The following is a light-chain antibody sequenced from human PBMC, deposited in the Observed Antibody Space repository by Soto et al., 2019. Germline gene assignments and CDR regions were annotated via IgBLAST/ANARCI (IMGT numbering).Light chain of an antibody. V-gene: IGLV1-47*01. J-gene: IGLJ2*01. Sequence: QSVLNQAPSTSGTPGQRGIISCSGSSSNIGSNRVQWYQQLPGTAPKLLIYKNDNRPSGVPDRFSGSKSGTSASLAISDLRSEDEGHYYCATWDDSLSGVLFGGGTQLTVL. CDR3: ATWDDSLSGVL. CDR1: SSNIGSNR. CDR2: KND.